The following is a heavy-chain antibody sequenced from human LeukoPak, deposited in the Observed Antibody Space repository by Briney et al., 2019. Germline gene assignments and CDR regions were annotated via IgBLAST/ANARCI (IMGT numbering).Heavy chain of an antibody. D-gene: IGHD4-11*01. V-gene: IGHV3-13*01. J-gene: IGHJ6*02. CDR3: ARGLAEDTSNANVEMDV. Sequence: GGSLRLSCAASGFTSSNYEMHWVRQAAGKGLEWESAIDTVGDTYYPGSVKGRFTISRGNAKNSLYLQMHSLRAGDTAVYYCARGLAEDTSNANVEMDVWGQGTTVTVSS. CDR1: GFTSSNYE. CDR2: IDTVGDT.